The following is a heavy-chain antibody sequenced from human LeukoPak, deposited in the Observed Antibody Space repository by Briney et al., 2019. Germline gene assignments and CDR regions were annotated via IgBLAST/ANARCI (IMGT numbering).Heavy chain of an antibody. V-gene: IGHV3-7*01. J-gene: IGHJ4*02. CDR3: ARDILGPAYY. CDR2: IKQDGSEK. Sequence: PGGSLRLSCAASGFTFSSYWMSWVRQAPGKGLEWVANIKQDGSEKYYVESVKGRFTISRDNAKNSLFLQMNSLRADDTAVYYCARDILGPAYYWGQGTLVTVSS. D-gene: IGHD1-14*01. CDR1: GFTFSSYW.